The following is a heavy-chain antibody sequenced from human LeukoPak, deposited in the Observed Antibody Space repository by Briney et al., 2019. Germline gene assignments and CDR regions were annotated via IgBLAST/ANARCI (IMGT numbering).Heavy chain of an antibody. CDR1: GGTFSSYG. V-gene: IGHV1-69*06. CDR3: ASSNIAVAVPTYIDY. J-gene: IGHJ4*01. Sequence: ASVKVSCKASGGTFSSYGISWVRQAPGQGLEWMGGVIPIFGTAYYAQNFHDRVTITADKSTSTAYMELSSLRSEDTAVYYCASSNIAVAVPTYIDYWGHGTLVTVSS. D-gene: IGHD6-19*01. CDR2: VIPIFGTA.